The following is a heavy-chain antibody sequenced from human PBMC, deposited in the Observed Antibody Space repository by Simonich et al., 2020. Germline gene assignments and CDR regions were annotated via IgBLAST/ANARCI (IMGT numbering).Heavy chain of an antibody. J-gene: IGHJ3*02. CDR3: ARGKGWKNAFDI. CDR2: INHSGST. CDR1: GGSFSGCY. V-gene: IGHV4-34*01. Sequence: QVHLQQWGAGLLKPSETLSLTCAVYGGSFSGCYWSWIRQPPGKGLEWIGEINHSGSTNSNPSLTSRVTISVDTSKNQFSLKLSSVTAADTAVYYCARGKGWKNAFDIWGQGTMVTVSS. D-gene: IGHD1-1*01.